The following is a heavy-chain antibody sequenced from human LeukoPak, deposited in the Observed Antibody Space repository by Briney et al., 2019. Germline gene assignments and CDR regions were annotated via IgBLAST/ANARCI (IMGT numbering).Heavy chain of an antibody. Sequence: PGGSLRLSCAASGFIFSSYGMHWVRQAPGKGLEWILFIQYDGNSKYYADSVKGRFTISRDNSKNMLYLEMNSLRPEDTAVYYCAKAGITGAFHIWGQGTMVTVSS. J-gene: IGHJ3*02. CDR1: GFIFSSYG. V-gene: IGHV3-30*02. CDR2: IQYDGNSK. D-gene: IGHD1-14*01. CDR3: AKAGITGAFHI.